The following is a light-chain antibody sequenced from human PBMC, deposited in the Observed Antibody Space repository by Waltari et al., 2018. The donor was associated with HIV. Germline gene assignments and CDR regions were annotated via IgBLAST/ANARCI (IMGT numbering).Light chain of an antibody. CDR3: QQFNTFSPIT. Sequence: DIQLTQSPSFLSASVGDRVTIPCRASQGISSYLAWYQQKPGKAPNLLIYSASTLQSGVPSRFSGSGSGTEFTLTINSLQPEDFATDYCQQFNTFSPITFGQGTRLEIK. CDR2: SAS. V-gene: IGKV1-9*01. CDR1: QGISSY. J-gene: IGKJ5*01.